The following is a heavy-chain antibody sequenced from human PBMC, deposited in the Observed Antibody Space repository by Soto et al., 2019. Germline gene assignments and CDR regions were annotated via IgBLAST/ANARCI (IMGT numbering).Heavy chain of an antibody. V-gene: IGHV1-18*01. Sequence: QVQLVQSGDEVRKPGSSVKVSCKASGYIFVNYGIAWVRQTPGQGLEWMGWISPYSGNTHYASKVQGRLTMTTDTSTSTADMDLGSLTTGATAVYFCAMVDKYVTPTPQDVWGQGTTVTVSS. CDR2: ISPYSGNT. CDR3: AMVDKYVTPTPQDV. CDR1: GYIFVNYG. D-gene: IGHD5-12*01. J-gene: IGHJ6*02.